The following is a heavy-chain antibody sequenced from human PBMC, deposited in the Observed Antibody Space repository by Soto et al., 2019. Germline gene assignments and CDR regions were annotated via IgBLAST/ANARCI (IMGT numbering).Heavy chain of an antibody. J-gene: IGHJ6*03. CDR2: ISAYNGNT. V-gene: IGHV1-18*01. Sequence: ASVKVSCQASGYTFTSYVISWVRQAPGQGLEWMGWISAYNGNTNYAQKLQGRVTMTTDTSTSTAYMELRRLRSDDTAVYYCASTNYNPSLKSRVTISVDTSKNQFSLKLSSVTAADTAVYYCARRERGWNYDNPGGPDYYYYYYMDVWGKGTTVTVSS. CDR1: GYTFTSYV. CDR3: ASTNYNPSLKSRVTISVDTSKNQFSLKLSSVTAADTAVYYCARRERGWNYDNPGGPDYYYYYYMDV. D-gene: IGHD3-10*01.